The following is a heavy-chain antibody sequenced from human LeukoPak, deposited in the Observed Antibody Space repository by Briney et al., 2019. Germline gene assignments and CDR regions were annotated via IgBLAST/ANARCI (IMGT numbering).Heavy chain of an antibody. CDR2: ISGSGGST. Sequence: LPGGSLRLSCAASGFTFSSYAMSWVRQAPGKGLEWVSAISGSGGSTYYADSVKGRFTISKDNSKNTLYLQMNSLRAEDTAVYYCAKADRADVPSKVDYWGQGTLVTVSS. J-gene: IGHJ4*02. V-gene: IGHV3-23*01. D-gene: IGHD3-10*01. CDR3: AKADRADVPSKVDY. CDR1: GFTFSSYA.